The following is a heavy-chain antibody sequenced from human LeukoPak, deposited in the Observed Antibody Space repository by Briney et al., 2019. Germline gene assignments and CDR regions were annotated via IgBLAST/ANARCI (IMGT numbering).Heavy chain of an antibody. CDR3: ARHERNPQFDS. CDR2: VSYTVSA. V-gene: IGHV4-39*01. D-gene: IGHD1-14*01. J-gene: IGHJ5*01. CDR1: GGSITSGNYY. Sequence: NSSETLSLTCSVSGGSITSGNYYWAWVRQPPGKGLEWIGSVSYTVSAHYYPSLKSRATISLDTSKNQFFLKLTSVTAADTAIYFCARHERNPQFDSWGQGTLVTVSS.